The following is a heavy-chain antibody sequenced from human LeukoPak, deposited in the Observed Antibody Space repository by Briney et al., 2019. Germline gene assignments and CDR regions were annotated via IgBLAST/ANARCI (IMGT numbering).Heavy chain of an antibody. CDR1: GFTFSSYS. CDR2: ISSSSSTI. V-gene: IGHV3-48*01. CDR3: ARDHHRRYYDSQARDTFDI. D-gene: IGHD3-22*01. J-gene: IGHJ3*02. Sequence: GGSLRLSCAASGFTFSSYSMNWVRQAPGKGLEWVSYISSSSSTIYYADSVKGRFTISRDNSKNTLYLQMNSLRAEDTAVYYCARDHHRRYYDSQARDTFDIWGQGTMVTVSS.